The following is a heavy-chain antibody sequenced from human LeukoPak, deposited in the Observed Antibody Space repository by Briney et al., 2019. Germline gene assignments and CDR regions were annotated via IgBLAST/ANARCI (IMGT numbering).Heavy chain of an antibody. CDR1: GGSISSFH. Sequence: SETLSLTCTVSGGSISSFHWNWLRQSPGRGLEWIGYIYGGGVTNYNPSLRFRVTMSIDTSKNKFSLNLKSVTAEDTAVYYCARDGEWELLPHFDYWGQGTLVTVSS. V-gene: IGHV4-59*01. D-gene: IGHD1-26*01. CDR2: IYGGGVT. J-gene: IGHJ4*02. CDR3: ARDGEWELLPHFDY.